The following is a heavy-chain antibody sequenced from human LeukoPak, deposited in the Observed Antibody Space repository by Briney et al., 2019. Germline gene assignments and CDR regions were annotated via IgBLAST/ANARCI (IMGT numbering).Heavy chain of an antibody. Sequence: GGSLRLSCAASGFTFSSYAMHWVRQAPGKGLEWVAVISYDGSNKYYADSVKGRFTIYRDNSKNTLYLQMNSLRAEDTAVYYCAKRRPAGVDYWGQGPLVTVSS. CDR3: AKRRPAGVDY. CDR1: GFTFSSYA. V-gene: IGHV3-30*04. J-gene: IGHJ4*02. D-gene: IGHD6-13*01. CDR2: ISYDGSNK.